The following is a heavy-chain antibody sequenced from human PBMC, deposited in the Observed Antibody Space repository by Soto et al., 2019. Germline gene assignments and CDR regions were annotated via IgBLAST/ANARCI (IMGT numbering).Heavy chain of an antibody. D-gene: IGHD3-22*01. J-gene: IGHJ4*02. CDR3: ARDHYYDRSGYTQFDY. Sequence: GGSLRLSCEASGFNFSNYSIGWVRQAPWKGLEWVSAIVGSGTNTYYAASVRGRFTISRDNSKNTVFLQVNRLRAEDTAVYYCARDHYYDRSGYTQFDYWGQGTLVTVSS. CDR2: IVGSGTNT. CDR1: GFNFSNYS. V-gene: IGHV3-23*01.